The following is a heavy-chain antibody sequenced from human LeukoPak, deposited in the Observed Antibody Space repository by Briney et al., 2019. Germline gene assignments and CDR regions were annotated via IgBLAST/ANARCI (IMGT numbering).Heavy chain of an antibody. CDR2: IYYTGST. CDR3: ARDQRSGDYWFDP. CDR1: GGSISSYY. V-gene: IGHV4-59*01. J-gene: IGHJ5*02. Sequence: PSETLFLTCTVSGGSISSYYWSWIRQPPGKGLEWIGYIYYTGSTNYNPSLKSRVTISVDTSKNQFSLKLSSVTAAVTAVYYCARDQRSGDYWFDPWGQGTLVTVSS. D-gene: IGHD4-17*01.